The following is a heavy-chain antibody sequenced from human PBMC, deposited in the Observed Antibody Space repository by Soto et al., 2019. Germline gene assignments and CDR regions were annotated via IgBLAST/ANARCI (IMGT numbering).Heavy chain of an antibody. J-gene: IGHJ5*02. V-gene: IGHV1-3*01. Sequence: ASVKVSCKASGYTFTSYAMHWVRQAPGQRLEWMGWINAGNGNTKYSQKFQGRVTITRDTSASTAYMELSSLRSEDTAVYYCARVPLYYDFPSRWFDPWGQGTLLTGS. CDR1: GYTFTSYA. CDR3: ARVPLYYDFPSRWFDP. CDR2: INAGNGNT. D-gene: IGHD3-3*01.